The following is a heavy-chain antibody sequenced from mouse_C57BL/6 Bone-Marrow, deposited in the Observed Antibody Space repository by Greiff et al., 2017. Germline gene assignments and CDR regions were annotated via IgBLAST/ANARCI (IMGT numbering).Heavy chain of an antibody. J-gene: IGHJ3*01. CDR1: GYTFTSYG. V-gene: IGHV1-81*01. D-gene: IGHD1-1*01. CDR3: ASSPYYGSSYRGFAD. Sequence: LVESGAELARPGASVKLSCKASGYTFTSYGISWVKQRTGQGLEWIGEIYPRSGNTYYNEKFKGKATLTADKSSSTAYMELRSLTSEDSAVYVCASSPYYGSSYRGFADWGQGTLVTVSA. CDR2: IYPRSGNT.